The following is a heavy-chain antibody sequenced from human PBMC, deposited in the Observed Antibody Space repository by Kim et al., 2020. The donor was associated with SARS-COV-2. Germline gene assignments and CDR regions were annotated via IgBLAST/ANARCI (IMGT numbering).Heavy chain of an antibody. V-gene: IGHV4-59*01. Sequence: NYNPPLKSRVTISVDTSKNQFSLKLSSVTAADTAVYYCAREGFGSPLDYWGQGTLVTVSS. J-gene: IGHJ4*02. D-gene: IGHD1-26*01. CDR3: AREGFGSPLDY.